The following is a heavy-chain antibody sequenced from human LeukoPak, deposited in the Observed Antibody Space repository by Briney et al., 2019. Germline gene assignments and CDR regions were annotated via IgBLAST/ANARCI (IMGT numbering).Heavy chain of an antibody. D-gene: IGHD3-22*01. V-gene: IGHV4-4*07. CDR2: IYTSGST. CDR3: ARASTYYYDSSGYYSLDY. Sequence: PSETLSLTCTVSGGSISSYYWSWIRQPAGKGLEWIGRIYTSGSTNYNPSLKSRVTMSVDTSKNQFSLKLSSVTAADTAVYYCARASTYYYDSSGYYSLDYWGQGTLVTVSS. CDR1: GGSISSYY. J-gene: IGHJ4*02.